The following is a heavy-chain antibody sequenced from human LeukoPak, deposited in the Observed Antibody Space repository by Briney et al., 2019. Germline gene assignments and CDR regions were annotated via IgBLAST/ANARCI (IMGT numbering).Heavy chain of an antibody. Sequence: GASVKVSCKASGYTFTSYDINWVRQATGQGLEWMRWMNPNSGNTGYAQKFQGRVTMTRNTSISTAYMELSSLRSEDTAVYYCARSLRFSYYYYYGMDVWGQGTTVTVSS. J-gene: IGHJ6*02. D-gene: IGHD3-3*01. CDR3: ARSLRFSYYYYYGMDV. V-gene: IGHV1-8*01. CDR1: GYTFTSYD. CDR2: MNPNSGNT.